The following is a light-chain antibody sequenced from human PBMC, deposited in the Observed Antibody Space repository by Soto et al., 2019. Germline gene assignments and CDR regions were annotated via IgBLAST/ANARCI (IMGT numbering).Light chain of an antibody. V-gene: IGKV3-11*01. Sequence: EIVLTQSPATLSLSPGERATLSCRASHSVGSYLTWYQLKPGQAPRVLIYDASNRATGIPARFSGSGSGTDFIPIVNSLEPEDSAVYYCQHRYNWPYTFGQGTNLEIK. CDR3: QHRYNWPYT. CDR2: DAS. J-gene: IGKJ2*01. CDR1: HSVGSY.